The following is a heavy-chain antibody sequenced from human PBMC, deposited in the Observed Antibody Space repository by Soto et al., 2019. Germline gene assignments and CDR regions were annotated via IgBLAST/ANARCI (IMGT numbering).Heavy chain of an antibody. CDR1: GFSFSSHA. CDR2: ISAGADGA. V-gene: IGHV3-23*01. CDR3: ARDLWWYLH. J-gene: IGHJ4*02. Sequence: EVQLLKSGGGLVQPGGALRLSCAASGFSFSSHAMSWVRQAPGKGLEWVSSISAGADGAYYADSVKGRFTISRANSNNTLYLQMNSVRAEDTAVYFCARDLWWYLHWGQGTLVTVSS. D-gene: IGHD2-15*01.